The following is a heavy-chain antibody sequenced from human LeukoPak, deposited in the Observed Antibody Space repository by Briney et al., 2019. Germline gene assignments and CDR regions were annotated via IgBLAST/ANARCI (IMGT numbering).Heavy chain of an antibody. Sequence: PSETLSLTCTVSGGSISSYYWSWIRQPPGKGLEWIGYIYYSGSTNYNPSLKSRVTISVDTSKNQFSLKLSSVTAADTAVYYCARGGLERGYYYYMDVWGKGTTVTVSS. CDR2: IYYSGST. V-gene: IGHV4-59*08. D-gene: IGHD1-1*01. CDR3: ARGGLERGYYYYMDV. CDR1: GGSISSYY. J-gene: IGHJ6*03.